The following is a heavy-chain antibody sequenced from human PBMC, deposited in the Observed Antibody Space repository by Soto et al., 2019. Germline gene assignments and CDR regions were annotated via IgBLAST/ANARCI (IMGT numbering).Heavy chain of an antibody. CDR2: IIPIFGTA. J-gene: IGHJ5*02. Sequence: GGPVKVSCKASGGTFSSYAISWVRQAPGQGLEWMGGIIPIFGTANYAQKFQGRVTITADKSTSTAYMELSSLRSEDTAVYYCARSITMVRGVSNWFDPWGQGTLVTVSS. V-gene: IGHV1-69*06. CDR3: ARSITMVRGVSNWFDP. D-gene: IGHD3-10*01. CDR1: GGTFSSYA.